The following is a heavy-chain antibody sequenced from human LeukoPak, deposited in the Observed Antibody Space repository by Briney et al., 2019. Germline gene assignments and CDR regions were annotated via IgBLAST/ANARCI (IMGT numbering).Heavy chain of an antibody. J-gene: IGHJ2*01. D-gene: IGHD2-2*02. V-gene: IGHV4-39*07. CDR1: GGSISSSNHY. CDR3: AREEVVPAAIRSYWYFDL. CDR2: IYYSGST. Sequence: PSETLSLTCTVSGGSISSSNHYWGWIRQPPGKGLEWIGTIYYSGSTYYNPSLKSRVTISVDTSKNQFSLKLSSVTAADTAVYYCAREEVVPAAIRSYWYFDLWGRGTLVTVSS.